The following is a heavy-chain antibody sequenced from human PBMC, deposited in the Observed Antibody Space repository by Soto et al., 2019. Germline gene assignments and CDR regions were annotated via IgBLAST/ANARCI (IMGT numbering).Heavy chain of an antibody. CDR3: ARERTYQMFGDDALDF. D-gene: IGHD2-2*01. J-gene: IGHJ3*01. CDR1: GGSLNNYN. V-gene: IGHV4-4*07. Sequence: SETLSLTCTVSGGSLNNYNWNWIRQSAGTGLEWIGRIYSSGKTYYSPSLKSRVTLSLDMLNNQISLKVTSVTAADTAMYYCARERTYQMFGDDALDFWGLGTMVTVSS. CDR2: IYSSGKT.